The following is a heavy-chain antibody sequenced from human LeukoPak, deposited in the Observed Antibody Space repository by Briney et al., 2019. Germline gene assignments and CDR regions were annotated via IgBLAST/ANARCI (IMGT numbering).Heavy chain of an antibody. V-gene: IGHV4-59*01. D-gene: IGHD1-1*01. CDR3: VRVGRSLHWNPDF. CDR1: GGSMSDYY. Sequence: SETLSLTCTVSGGSMSDYYWGCIRQPPGKGLEWIGYVSYSGKSNSNPSLKSRVTMSVDMSKNQFSLKLASVTAADTAVYYCVRVGRSLHWNPDFWGLGTLVTVSS. CDR2: VSYSGKS. J-gene: IGHJ4*02.